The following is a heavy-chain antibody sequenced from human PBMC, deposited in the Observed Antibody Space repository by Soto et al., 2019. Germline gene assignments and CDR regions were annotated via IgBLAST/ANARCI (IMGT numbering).Heavy chain of an antibody. J-gene: IGHJ4*02. Sequence: QVQLRQSGPGLVKPSGTLSLTCAVSGGSISSTNWWSWVRQSPGKGLEWIGEMYHSGSTNYNPSLRGRVPLSVDKSTNQFSLKIRSVTAADTAIYYCATLPPRIELTVLPIPTWGQGTLVTVSS. CDR2: MYHSGST. CDR1: GGSISSTNW. CDR3: ATLPPRIELTVLPIPT. V-gene: IGHV4-4*02. D-gene: IGHD2-2*02.